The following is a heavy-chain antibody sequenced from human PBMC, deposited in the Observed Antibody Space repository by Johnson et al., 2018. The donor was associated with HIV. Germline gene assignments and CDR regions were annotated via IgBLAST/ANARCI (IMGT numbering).Heavy chain of an antibody. CDR3: ARVGLSARGLGPLDL. D-gene: IGHD3/OR15-3a*01. J-gene: IGHJ3*01. V-gene: IGHV3-7*05. Sequence: VQLVESGGGLVQPGGSLRLSCAASGFPFNTYWMSWVRQAPGKGLEWVANIKLDGSEKYFVDSVKGRFTISRDNAKNSLYLQINSLRAEDTAIYYCARVGLSARGLGPLDLWGQGTVVTVSS. CDR2: IKLDGSEK. CDR1: GFPFNTYW.